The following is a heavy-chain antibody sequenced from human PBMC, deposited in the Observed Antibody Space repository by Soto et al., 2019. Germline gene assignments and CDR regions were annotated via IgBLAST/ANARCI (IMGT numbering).Heavy chain of an antibody. CDR2: ISGSGSNT. D-gene: IGHD6-19*01. Sequence: GGSLRLSCAASGFTFSNYAMSWVRQAPGKGLEWVSAISGSGSNTYYADSVKGRFTISRDNSKNTLYLQMNGLRAEDTAIYFCAKLPNIAVAVAAHRYFDYWGQGTLVTVSS. CDR3: AKLPNIAVAVAAHRYFDY. CDR1: GFTFSNYA. V-gene: IGHV3-23*01. J-gene: IGHJ4*02.